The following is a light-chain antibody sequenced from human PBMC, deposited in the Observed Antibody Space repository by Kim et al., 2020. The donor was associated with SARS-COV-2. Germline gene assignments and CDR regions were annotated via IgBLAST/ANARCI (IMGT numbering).Light chain of an antibody. CDR3: QQYYRTPLT. V-gene: IGKV4-1*01. CDR2: WAS. Sequence: ATINCKSSQSVLYSSNNKDCLAWYHQKPGQPPRLLIYWASTRETGVPDRFSGGGSGTDFTLTISSLQAEDVAVYYCQQYYRTPLTFGQGTRLEIK. CDR1: QSVLYSSNNKDC. J-gene: IGKJ5*01.